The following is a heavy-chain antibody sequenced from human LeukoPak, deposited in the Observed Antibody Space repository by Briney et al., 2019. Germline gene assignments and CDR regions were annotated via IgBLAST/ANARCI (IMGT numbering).Heavy chain of an antibody. CDR1: GGSISSSSYY. V-gene: IGHV4-39*07. CDR2: IYYSGST. J-gene: IGHJ4*02. Sequence: SETLSLTCTVSGGSISSSSYYWGWIRQPPGKGLEWIGSIYYSGSTYYNPSLKSRVTISVDTSKNQFSLKLSSVTAADTAVYYCARDLVSYPYYFDYWGQGTLVTVSS. CDR3: ARDLVSYPYYFDY.